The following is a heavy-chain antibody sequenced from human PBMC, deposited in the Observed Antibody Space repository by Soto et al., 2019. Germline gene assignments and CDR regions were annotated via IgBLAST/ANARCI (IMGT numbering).Heavy chain of an antibody. Sequence: GGSLRLSYAASGFTFSGYWMSWVRQAPGKGLEWVANIKEDGSEKYYVDSVKGRFTISRDNAKNSLYLQMNSLRAEDTAVYYCVRQGFGALHGLVDVWGQGTTVTVSS. CDR1: GFTFSGYW. V-gene: IGHV3-7*05. J-gene: IGHJ6*02. D-gene: IGHD3-10*01. CDR2: IKEDGSEK. CDR3: VRQGFGALHGLVDV.